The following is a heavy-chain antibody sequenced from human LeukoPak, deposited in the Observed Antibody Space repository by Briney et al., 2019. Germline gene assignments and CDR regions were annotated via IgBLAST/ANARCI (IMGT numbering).Heavy chain of an antibody. CDR1: GFTFSSYV. CDR2: ISRSGGST. Sequence: GGSLTLSCAASGFTFSSYVMSWVRQAPGKGLEWVSTISRSGGSTYYADSVKGRFTISRDNSKNTLYLLMNSLRAEDTAVYFCAKDTDYAGSPQFDYWGQGTLITVSS. CDR3: AKDTDYAGSPQFDY. V-gene: IGHV3-23*01. D-gene: IGHD1-26*01. J-gene: IGHJ4*02.